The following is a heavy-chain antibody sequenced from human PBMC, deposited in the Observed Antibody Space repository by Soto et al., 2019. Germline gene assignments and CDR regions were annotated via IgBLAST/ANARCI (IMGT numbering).Heavy chain of an antibody. V-gene: IGHV4-59*12. CDR1: GGSISSYY. D-gene: IGHD1-26*01. Sequence: QVQLQESGPGLVKPSETLSLTCTVSGGSISSYYWSWIRQPPGKGLEWIGYIHYSGSTNYNPSLRSRVTISVDTSKNLFSLKLSSVTAADPAVYYCARDVRGRNSNAYNWFDPWGQGSLVTVSS. CDR2: IHYSGST. CDR3: ARDVRGRNSNAYNWFDP. J-gene: IGHJ5*02.